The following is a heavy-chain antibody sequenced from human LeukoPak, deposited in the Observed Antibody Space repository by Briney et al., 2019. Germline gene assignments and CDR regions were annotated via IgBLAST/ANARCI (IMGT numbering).Heavy chain of an antibody. D-gene: IGHD1-26*01. CDR1: GFTVSNSY. CDR2: IRSSSSYT. CDR3: ARSRGVGPGAYFDY. J-gene: IGHJ4*02. V-gene: IGHV3-11*03. Sequence: GGSLRLSCAASGFTVSNSYMAWVRQAPGKGLEWVSYIRSSSSYTNYADSVKGRFTISRDNAKNSLYLQMKSLRAEDTAVYYCARSRGVGPGAYFDYWGQGTLVTVSS.